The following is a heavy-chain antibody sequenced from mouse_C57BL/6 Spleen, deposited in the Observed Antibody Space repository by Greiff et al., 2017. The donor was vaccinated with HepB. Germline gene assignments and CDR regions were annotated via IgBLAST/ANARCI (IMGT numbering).Heavy chain of an antibody. CDR3: PRGDTTVGVYYYAMDY. Sequence: VQLQQSGPVLVKPGASVKMSCKASGYTFTDYYMNWVKQSHGKSLEWIGVINPYNGGTSYNQKFKGKATLTVDKSSSTAYMELNSLTSEDSAVYYCPRGDTTVGVYYYAMDYWGQGTSVTVSS. J-gene: IGHJ4*01. V-gene: IGHV1-19*01. CDR2: INPYNGGT. CDR1: GYTFTDYY. D-gene: IGHD1-1*01.